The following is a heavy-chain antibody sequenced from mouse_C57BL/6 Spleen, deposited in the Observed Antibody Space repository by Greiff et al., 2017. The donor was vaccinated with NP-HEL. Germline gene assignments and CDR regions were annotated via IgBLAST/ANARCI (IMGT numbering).Heavy chain of an antibody. CDR1: GYTFTDYN. J-gene: IGHJ3*01. Sequence: EVQLQQSGPELVKPGASVKIPCKASGYTFTDYNMDWVKQSHGKSLEWIGDINPNNGGTIYNQKFKGKATLTVDKSSSTAYMELRSLTSEDTAVYYCARPHYYGSSYWSYWGQGTLVTVSA. CDR2: INPNNGGT. CDR3: ARPHYYGSSYWSY. D-gene: IGHD1-1*01. V-gene: IGHV1-18*01.